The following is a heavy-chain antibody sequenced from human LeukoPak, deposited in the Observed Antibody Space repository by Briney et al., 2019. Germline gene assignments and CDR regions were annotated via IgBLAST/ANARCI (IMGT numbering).Heavy chain of an antibody. CDR2: ISSSGGST. Sequence: VGSLRLSCAASGFTFSSYSMSWVRQAPGKGLEWVSAISSSGGSTYYADSVKGRLTISRDNSKNTLYLQMNSLRAEDTAVYYCAKDRVVVAAIYLDYWGQGTLVTVSS. CDR3: AKDRVVVAAIYLDY. D-gene: IGHD2-15*01. V-gene: IGHV3-23*01. CDR1: GFTFSSYS. J-gene: IGHJ4*02.